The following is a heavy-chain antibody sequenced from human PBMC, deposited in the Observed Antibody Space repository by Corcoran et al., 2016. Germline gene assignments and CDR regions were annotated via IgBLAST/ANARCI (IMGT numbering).Heavy chain of an antibody. CDR3: ARGSIAARCNC. CDR1: GGSFSGYY. Sequence: QVQLQQWGARLLKPSEPLSLPCAVYGGSFSGYYWTWIRQPPGKGLEWIGEVNLSGGTNYSPSLSSRVTISVDTSKNQLSLDLTSVTAADTAVYYCARGSIAARCNCWGQGTLVTVSS. J-gene: IGHJ4*02. CDR2: VNLSGGT. V-gene: IGHV4-34*01. D-gene: IGHD6-13*01.